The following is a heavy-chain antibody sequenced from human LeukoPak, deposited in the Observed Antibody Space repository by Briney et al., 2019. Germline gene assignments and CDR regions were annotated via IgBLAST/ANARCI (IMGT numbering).Heavy chain of an antibody. CDR2: ISAYNGNT. Sequence: ASVKVSCKASGYTFTSYGISWVRQAPGQGLEWMGWISAYNGNTNYAQKLQGRVTMTTDTSTSTAYMELRSLRSDDTAVYYCARVNVVVVAATFPLFDYWGQGTTVTVSS. J-gene: IGHJ4*03. CDR3: ARVNVVVVAATFPLFDY. V-gene: IGHV1-18*04. D-gene: IGHD2-15*01. CDR1: GYTFTSYG.